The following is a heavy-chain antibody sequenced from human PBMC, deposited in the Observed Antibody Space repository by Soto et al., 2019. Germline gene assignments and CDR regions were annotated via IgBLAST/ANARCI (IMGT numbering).Heavy chain of an antibody. J-gene: IGHJ6*02. CDR3: VRPLPSGQTHARDV. V-gene: IGHV3-53*01. D-gene: IGHD3-10*01. CDR2: IYNDGTT. Sequence: LRLSFVASGLPVAGSYMAWVRQAPGKGLEWASVIYNDGTTYYSQSVEGRFTISRDTSKNTLYLQMDRLRDEDTAVYYCVRPLPSGQTHARDVWGQGTKVTVSS. CDR1: GLPVAGSY.